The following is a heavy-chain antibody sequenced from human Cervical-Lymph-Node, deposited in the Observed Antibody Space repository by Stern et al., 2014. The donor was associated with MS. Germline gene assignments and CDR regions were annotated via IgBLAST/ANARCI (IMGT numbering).Heavy chain of an antibody. J-gene: IGHJ6*02. CDR1: GSTFSKSA. Sequence: VQLVESGGGVVPPGRSLRLSCADSGSTFSKSAMHWVRPAPGKGLEWGAVRSHDGSNKQYGDSVKGRLAISRDNSRNTLSLEIYSLRAEDTAVYYCVRTESFYYYDGMDVWGHGTTVIVSS. CDR3: VRTESFYYYDGMDV. CDR2: RSHDGSNK. V-gene: IGHV3-30*09.